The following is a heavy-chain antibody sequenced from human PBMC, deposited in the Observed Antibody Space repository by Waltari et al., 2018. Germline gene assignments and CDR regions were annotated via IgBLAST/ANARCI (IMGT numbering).Heavy chain of an antibody. J-gene: IGHJ3*02. Sequence: EVQLVESVGGLVQPGGSLRLSCSASGFTFSSYSMNWVRQAPGQGLGWVSYISSSSSTIYDADSVKGRFTISRDNAKNSLYLQMNSMRAEDTAVYYCARPRLYYDSSGYSKLFAFDIWGQGTMVTVSS. CDR1: GFTFSSYS. CDR2: ISSSSSTI. V-gene: IGHV3-48*01. D-gene: IGHD3-22*01. CDR3: ARPRLYYDSSGYSKLFAFDI.